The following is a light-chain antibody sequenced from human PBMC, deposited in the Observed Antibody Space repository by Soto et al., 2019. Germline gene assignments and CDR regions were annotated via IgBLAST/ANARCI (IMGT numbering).Light chain of an antibody. V-gene: IGLV2-14*02. CDR3: SSYTSSSTFYV. CDR1: SSDVGSYNF. CDR2: EGS. Sequence: QSALTQPASVSGSPGQSITISCTGTSSDVGSYNFVSWYQQHPDKAPKLMIYEGSKRPSGVSNRFSGSKSGNTASLTISGLQAEDEADYYCSSYTSSSTFYVFGTGTKVTVL. J-gene: IGLJ1*01.